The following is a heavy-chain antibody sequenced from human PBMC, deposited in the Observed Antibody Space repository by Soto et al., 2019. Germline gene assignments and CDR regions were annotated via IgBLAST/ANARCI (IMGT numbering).Heavy chain of an antibody. J-gene: IGHJ4*02. CDR3: ARGDYSSSHRPIDY. Sequence: TVKVSCKASGGTFSSYAKSWVRQAPGQGLGWMGGIIPIFGTANYAQKFQGRVTITADESTSTAYMELSSLRSEDTAVYYCARGDYSSSHRPIDYWGQGTLFTVSS. CDR2: IIPIFGTA. CDR1: GGTFSSYA. V-gene: IGHV1-69*13. D-gene: IGHD6-6*01.